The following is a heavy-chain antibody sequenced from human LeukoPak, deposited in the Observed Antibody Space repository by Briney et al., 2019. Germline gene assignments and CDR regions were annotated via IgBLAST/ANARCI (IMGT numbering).Heavy chain of an antibody. CDR1: GGSISSYY. CDR3: ARLRTRYCSGGSCYVLWFDP. V-gene: IGHV4-59*08. D-gene: IGHD2-15*01. Sequence: PSETLSLTCTVSGGSISSYYWSWIRQPPGKGLEWIGYIYYIGSTNYNPSLKSRVTISVDTSKNQFSLKLSSVTAADTAVYYCARLRTRYCSGGSCYVLWFDPWGQGTLVTVSS. CDR2: IYYIGST. J-gene: IGHJ5*02.